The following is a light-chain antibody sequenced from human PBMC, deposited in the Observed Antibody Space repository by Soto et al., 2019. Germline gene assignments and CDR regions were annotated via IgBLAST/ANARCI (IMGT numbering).Light chain of an antibody. CDR2: EVS. V-gene: IGLV2-8*01. Sequence: QYALTQPPSASGSPGQSVTISCTGTSSDVGGYNYVSWYQQHPGKAPKVMIYEVSKRPSGVPDRFSGSKSGNTASLTVSGLQAEDEADYYCSSYAGSNLVFGGGTKVTVL. CDR3: SSYAGSNLV. CDR1: SSDVGGYNY. J-gene: IGLJ2*01.